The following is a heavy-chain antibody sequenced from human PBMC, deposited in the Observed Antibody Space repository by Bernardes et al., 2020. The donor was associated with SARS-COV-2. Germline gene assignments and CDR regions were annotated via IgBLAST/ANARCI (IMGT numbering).Heavy chain of an antibody. CDR1: GFTFKSYA. V-gene: IGHV3-30*18. Sequence: GGSLRLSCVASGFTFKSYAMHWVRQAPGKALEWVALIAYDGGTKYYTESVKGRFTISRDNSKNTLYLQMDNLRAEDTAQYYCVKDSCGSGYYYGCYFDYWGQGTLVPVSS. D-gene: IGHD3-22*01. J-gene: IGHJ4*02. CDR3: VKDSCGSGYYYGCYFDY. CDR2: IAYDGGTK.